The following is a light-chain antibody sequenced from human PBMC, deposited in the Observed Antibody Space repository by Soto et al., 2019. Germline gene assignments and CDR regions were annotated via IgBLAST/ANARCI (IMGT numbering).Light chain of an antibody. V-gene: IGLV2-14*01. CDR3: SSYVSSSTLVI. Sequence: QSALTQPASVSGSPGQSITISCTGTSSDVGGYNYVSWYQQHPDKAPRLMISEVSNRPSGISDRFSGSKSGNTASLTISGLQAEDEADYYCSSYVSSSTLVIFGGGTKVTVL. CDR1: SSDVGGYNY. CDR2: EVS. J-gene: IGLJ2*01.